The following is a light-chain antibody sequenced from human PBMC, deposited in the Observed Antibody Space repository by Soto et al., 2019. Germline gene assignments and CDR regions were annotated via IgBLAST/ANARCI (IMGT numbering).Light chain of an antibody. J-gene: IGKJ1*01. V-gene: IGKV3-20*01. CDR2: GAS. Sequence: EIVLTQSPGPLYLSPGERATLSCRASQRVSSSYLAWYQRKPGQAPRLLIYGASSRATGIPDRVSGSGSGTDFTLTISRLEAEDFAVYYCQQYGSSLRTFGQGTKVEIK. CDR1: QRVSSSY. CDR3: QQYGSSLRT.